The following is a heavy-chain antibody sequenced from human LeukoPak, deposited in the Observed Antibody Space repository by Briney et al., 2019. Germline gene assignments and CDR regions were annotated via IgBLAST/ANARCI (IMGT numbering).Heavy chain of an antibody. V-gene: IGHV1-18*01. J-gene: IGHJ4*02. CDR1: GYTFNTYG. Sequence: ALVKVSCKASGYTFNTYGITWVRQAPGQGLEWMGWIRTYNGETHYAEKLQGRVTMTTDTSTSTAYMELRSLRSDDTAVYYCARALFGNDRVSFTEFDFWGQGTLVTVSS. CDR2: IRTYNGET. D-gene: IGHD1-1*01. CDR3: ARALFGNDRVSFTEFDF.